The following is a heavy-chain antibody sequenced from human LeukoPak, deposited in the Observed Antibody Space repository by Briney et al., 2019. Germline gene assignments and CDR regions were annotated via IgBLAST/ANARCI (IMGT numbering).Heavy chain of an antibody. D-gene: IGHD6-13*01. CDR1: GFTFSSSTFGSYT. V-gene: IGHV3-21*01. Sequence: PGGSLRLSCATSGFTFSSSTFGSYTMTWVRQAPGKGLEWVSSISSTGTYIYYTDPVKGRFTISRDNSKNTLYLQMNSLRAEDTAVYYCARDRWKGSSSWYPADYWGQGALVTVSS. J-gene: IGHJ4*02. CDR2: ISSTGTYI. CDR3: ARDRWKGSSSWYPADY.